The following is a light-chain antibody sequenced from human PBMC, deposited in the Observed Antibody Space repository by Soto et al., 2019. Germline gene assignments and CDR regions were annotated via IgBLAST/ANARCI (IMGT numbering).Light chain of an antibody. Sequence: QSVLTQPPSVSGAPGQRVTISCTGSNSNIGAGYDVHWYQHLPGTAPKLLISGNINRPSGVPDRFSGSKSGTSASLAITGLQAEDEADYYCQSYDSSLSGSVFGGGTTLTVL. CDR2: GNI. V-gene: IGLV1-40*01. CDR1: NSNIGAGYD. CDR3: QSYDSSLSGSV. J-gene: IGLJ2*01.